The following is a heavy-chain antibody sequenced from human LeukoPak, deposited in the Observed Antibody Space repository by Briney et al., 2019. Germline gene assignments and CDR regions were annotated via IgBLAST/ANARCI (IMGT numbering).Heavy chain of an antibody. CDR3: ARVLRGSYYVYFQH. V-gene: IGHV4-61*08. Sequence: PSETLSLTCTVSGGSISSDDYYWSWIRQPPGKDLEWIGYIYYSGSTNYNPSLKSRVTISVDTSKNQFSLKLSSVTAADTAVYYCARVLRGSYYVYFQHWGQGTLVTVSS. CDR2: IYYSGST. J-gene: IGHJ1*01. CDR1: GGSISSDDYY. D-gene: IGHD1-26*01.